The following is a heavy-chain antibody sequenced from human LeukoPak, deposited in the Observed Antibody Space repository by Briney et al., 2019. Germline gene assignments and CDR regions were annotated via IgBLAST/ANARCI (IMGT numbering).Heavy chain of an antibody. D-gene: IGHD3-9*01. CDR1: GYSISSGYY. CDR2: IYHSGST. J-gene: IGHJ3*02. V-gene: IGHV4-38-2*01. CDR3: ARVLRYFDWLLSDAFDI. Sequence: SETLSLTCAVSGYSISSGYYWGWIRQPPGKGLEWIGSIYHSGSTYYNPSLKGRVTISVDTSKNQFSLKLSSVTAADTAVYYCARVLRYFDWLLSDAFDIWGQGTMVTVSS.